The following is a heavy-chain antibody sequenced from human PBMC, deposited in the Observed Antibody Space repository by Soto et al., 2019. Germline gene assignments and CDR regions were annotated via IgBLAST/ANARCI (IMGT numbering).Heavy chain of an antibody. D-gene: IGHD3-22*01. CDR1: GFTFSNYA. CDR3: AKDIGPNHYDSSGDPFDV. Sequence: EVQLLESGGGLVQPGGSLRLSCVASGFTFSNYAMNWVRQAPGKGLEWISAISGGGVNTYYADSVKGRISVSRDNSKSTLYLHIDSLRAADTAVYYCAKDIGPNHYDSSGDPFDVWGQGTKVTVSS. J-gene: IGHJ3*01. V-gene: IGHV3-23*01. CDR2: ISGGGVNT.